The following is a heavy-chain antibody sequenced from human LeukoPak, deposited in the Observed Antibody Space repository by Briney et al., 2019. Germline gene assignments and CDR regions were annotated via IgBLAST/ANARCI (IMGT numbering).Heavy chain of an antibody. D-gene: IGHD2-2*01. Sequence: SETLSLTCTVSGGSISSGDYYWSWIRQPPGKGLEWIGEINHSGSTNYNPSLKSRVTISVDTSKNQFSLKLSSVTAADTAVYYCALGKGSTSWESGAFDIWGQGTMVTVSS. J-gene: IGHJ3*02. CDR2: INHSGST. V-gene: IGHV4-39*07. CDR1: GGSISSGDYY. CDR3: ALGKGSTSWESGAFDI.